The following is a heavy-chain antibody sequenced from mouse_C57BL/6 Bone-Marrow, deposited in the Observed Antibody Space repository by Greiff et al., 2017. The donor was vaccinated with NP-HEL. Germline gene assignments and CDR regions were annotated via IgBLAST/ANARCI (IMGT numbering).Heavy chain of an antibody. D-gene: IGHD1-1*01. CDR1: GYTFTSYW. Sequence: VQLQQSGTVLARPGASVKMSCKTSGYTFTSYWMHWVKQRPGRGLEWIGGIYPGNSDTRYNQKVKGKAKLTVVTSASTAYMELSSLTYEDYAVYYCTRDNYYGSSSDCWGQGPTLTVSS. J-gene: IGHJ2*01. CDR3: TRDNYYGSSSDC. V-gene: IGHV1-5*01. CDR2: IYPGNSDT.